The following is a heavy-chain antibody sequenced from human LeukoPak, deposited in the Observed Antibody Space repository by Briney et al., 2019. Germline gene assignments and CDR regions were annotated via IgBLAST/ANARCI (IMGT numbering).Heavy chain of an antibody. J-gene: IGHJ4*02. CDR1: GGSISGTNW. CDR3: ARNYGDNNFDY. CDR2: IYHSGST. V-gene: IGHV4-4*02. Sequence: SGTLSLTCAVSGGSISGTNWWSWVRQPPGKGLEWIGEIYHSGSTNYNPSLKSRVTISVDKSKNQFSLKLTSVTAADMAVYYCARNYGDNNFDYWGQGTLVTVSS. D-gene: IGHD4-17*01.